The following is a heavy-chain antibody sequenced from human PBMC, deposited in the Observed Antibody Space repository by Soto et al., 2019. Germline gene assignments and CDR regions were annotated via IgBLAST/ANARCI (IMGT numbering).Heavy chain of an antibody. V-gene: IGHV1-3*01. D-gene: IGHD3-10*01. Sequence: QVQLVQSEAEVKEPGASVRLSCKTSGYTFRSYVLHWVRQAPGQRPEWMGRINPGNENTIYSQNFQGRVTITRDTSASTVYMDLSSLTSEDTAVYYCARDPGRAGNGNWFDHWGQGTLVIVSS. J-gene: IGHJ5*02. CDR2: INPGNENT. CDR3: ARDPGRAGNGNWFDH. CDR1: GYTFRSYV.